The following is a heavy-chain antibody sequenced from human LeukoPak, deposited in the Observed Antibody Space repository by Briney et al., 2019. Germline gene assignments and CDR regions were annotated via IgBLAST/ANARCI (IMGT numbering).Heavy chain of an antibody. V-gene: IGHV3-53*05. CDR3: AKDRRLRLGEFLGRKETNWFDP. D-gene: IGHD3-16*01. Sequence: PGGSLRLSCAASGFTVSSNYMSWVRQAPGKGLEWISEIYSGGSTYYADSVKGRFTISRDTSKNTLFLQMNSLRAEDTAVYYCAKDRRLRLGEFLGRKETNWFDPWGKGNLVNVSS. CDR1: GFTVSSNY. CDR2: IYSGGST. J-gene: IGHJ5*02.